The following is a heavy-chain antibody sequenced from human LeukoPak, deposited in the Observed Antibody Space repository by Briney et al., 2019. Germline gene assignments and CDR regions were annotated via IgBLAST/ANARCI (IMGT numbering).Heavy chain of an antibody. V-gene: IGHV3-21*01. J-gene: IGHJ4*02. Sequence: PGGSLRLSCAASGFTFSSYGMHWVRQAPGKGLEWVSSISSSSSYIYYADSVKGRFTISRDNAKNSLYLQMNSLRAEDTAVYYCARAEALYDFWSGYYTGRSLGPDYWGQGTLVTVSS. CDR2: ISSSSSYI. D-gene: IGHD3-3*01. CDR3: ARAEALYDFWSGYYTGRSLGPDY. CDR1: GFTFSSYG.